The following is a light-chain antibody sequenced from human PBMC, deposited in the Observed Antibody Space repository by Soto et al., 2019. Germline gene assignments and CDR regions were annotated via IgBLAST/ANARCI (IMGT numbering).Light chain of an antibody. CDR1: QSLLYTNGYNY. V-gene: IGKV2-28*01. J-gene: IGKJ1*01. Sequence: DIVMTQSPLSLPVTPGEPASISCRSSQSLLYTNGYNYLDWYLQKLGQSPQLLIYLGSNRAPGVPDRYSGSGSGTDFTLKISRVEAEDVGVYYCMQALQSRTFGQGTKVEIK. CDR2: LGS. CDR3: MQALQSRT.